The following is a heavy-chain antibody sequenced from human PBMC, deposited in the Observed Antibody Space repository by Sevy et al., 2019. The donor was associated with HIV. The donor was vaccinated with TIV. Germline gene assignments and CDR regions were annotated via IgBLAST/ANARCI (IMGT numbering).Heavy chain of an antibody. Sequence: SETLSLTCTVSGGSISSYYWSWSRQPPGKGLEWIGYIYYSGSTNYNPALKSRVTISVDTSKNQFSLKLSSVTAADTAVYYCARVSKETYYDFVGYFDYWGQGTLVTVSS. J-gene: IGHJ4*02. CDR1: GGSISSYY. D-gene: IGHD3-3*01. V-gene: IGHV4-59*01. CDR2: IYYSGST. CDR3: ARVSKETYYDFVGYFDY.